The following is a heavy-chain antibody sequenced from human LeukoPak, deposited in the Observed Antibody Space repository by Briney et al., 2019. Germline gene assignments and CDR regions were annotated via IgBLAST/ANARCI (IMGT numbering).Heavy chain of an antibody. D-gene: IGHD5-24*01. V-gene: IGHV3-30*18. J-gene: IGHJ4*02. CDR2: ISYDGSNK. CDR1: GFTFSSYG. CDR3: AKDRRDGYNYFDY. Sequence: GGSLRLSCAASGFTFSSYGMHWVRQAPGKGLEWVAVISYDGSNKYYAGSVKGRFTISRDNSENTLYLQMNSLRAEDTAVYYCAKDRRDGYNYFDYWGQGTLVTVSS.